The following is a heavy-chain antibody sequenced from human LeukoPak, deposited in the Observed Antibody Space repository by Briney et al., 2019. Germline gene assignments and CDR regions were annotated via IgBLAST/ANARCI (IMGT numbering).Heavy chain of an antibody. V-gene: IGHV3-21*01. CDR1: GFTFSSYS. Sequence: TGGSLRLSCAASGFTFSSYSMNWVRQAPGKGLEWVSSISSSSSYIYYADSVKGRFTISRDNAKNSLYLQMNSLRAEDTAVYYCARDKRLWVYNPSYYFDYWGQGTLVTVSS. CDR2: ISSSSSYI. J-gene: IGHJ4*02. D-gene: IGHD6-13*01. CDR3: ARDKRLWVYNPSYYFDY.